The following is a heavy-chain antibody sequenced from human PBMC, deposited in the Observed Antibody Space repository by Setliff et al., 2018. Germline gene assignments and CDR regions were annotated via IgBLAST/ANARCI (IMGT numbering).Heavy chain of an antibody. D-gene: IGHD6-19*01. CDR2: INHSGNT. J-gene: IGHJ4*02. CDR1: SGSFSGYY. Sequence: SETLSLTCAVYSGSFSGYYWSWIRQPPGKGLEWIGEINHSGNTNYNPSLKSRVTISVDTSKNQISLKLSSVTAADTAVYYCARGRAGHSGHWGQGTLVTVSS. CDR3: ARGRAGHSGH. V-gene: IGHV4-34*01.